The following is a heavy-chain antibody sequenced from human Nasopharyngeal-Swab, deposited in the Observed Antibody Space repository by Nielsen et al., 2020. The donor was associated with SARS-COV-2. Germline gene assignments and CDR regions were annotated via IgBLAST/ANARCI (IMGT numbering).Heavy chain of an antibody. J-gene: IGHJ6*03. Sequence: WIRQPPGKGLAWVAVISYDGSNKYYADSVKGRFTISRDNSKNTLYLQMNSLRAEDTAVYYCAKAALIGNYFYYYYYMDVWGKGTTVTVSS. D-gene: IGHD1-26*01. CDR3: AKAALIGNYFYYYYYMDV. V-gene: IGHV3-30*18. CDR2: ISYDGSNK.